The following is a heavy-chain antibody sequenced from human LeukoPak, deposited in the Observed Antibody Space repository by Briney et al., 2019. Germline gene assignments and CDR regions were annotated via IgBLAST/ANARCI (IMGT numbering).Heavy chain of an antibody. CDR3: AREKRYCTNGVCYPDWFDP. V-gene: IGHV1-69*05. CDR1: GGTFSSYA. Sequence: SVKVSCKASGGTFSSYAISWVRQAPGQGLEWMGGIIPIFGTANYAQKLQGRVTITTDESTSTAYMELSSLRSEDTAVYYCAREKRYCTNGVCYPDWFDPWGQGTLVTVSS. D-gene: IGHD2-8*01. J-gene: IGHJ5*02. CDR2: IIPIFGTA.